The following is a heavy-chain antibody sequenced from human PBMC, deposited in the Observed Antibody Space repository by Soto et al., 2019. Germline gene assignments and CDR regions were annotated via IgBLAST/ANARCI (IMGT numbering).Heavy chain of an antibody. CDR3: ARAGRYGSGEPHAFDI. CDR2: IYYSGST. V-gene: IGHV4-31*03. Sequence: SETLSLTCTVSGGSITSGGYYWSWIRQHPGKGLEWIGYIYYSGSTYYNPSLKSRVTISLDTPKNQFSLKLNSVTAADTAVYYCARAGRYGSGEPHAFDIWGQGTMVTVSS. CDR1: GGSITSGGYY. D-gene: IGHD3-10*01. J-gene: IGHJ3*02.